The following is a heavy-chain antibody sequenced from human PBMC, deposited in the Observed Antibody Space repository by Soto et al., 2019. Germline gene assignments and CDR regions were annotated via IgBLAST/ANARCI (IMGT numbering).Heavy chain of an antibody. V-gene: IGHV4-59*13. Sequence: TLSLTCDVSGASITTYYWSWIRQAPGKGLEWIGNVYHTGSTDYNSSLRSRVTISVDTSKNQFSLNMNSVTAADTAVYYCARRLFGSGWTLDSWGQGALVTVS. CDR1: GASITTYY. CDR3: ARRLFGSGWTLDS. CDR2: VYHTGST. D-gene: IGHD6-19*01. J-gene: IGHJ4*02.